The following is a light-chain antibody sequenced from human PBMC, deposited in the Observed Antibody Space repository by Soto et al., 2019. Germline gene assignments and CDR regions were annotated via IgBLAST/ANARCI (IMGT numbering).Light chain of an antibody. CDR1: QSFSSSY. CDR2: ATS. V-gene: IGKV3-20*01. CDR3: QQYVSSPIT. J-gene: IGKJ5*01. Sequence: EIVLTQSPGTLSLSPGERATLSCRASQSFSSSYLAWYQQKPGRAPRLLIYATSFRATGIPDRFSGSESGTDFTLTISRLQADDVAVYYCQQYVSSPITFGQGTQLEIK.